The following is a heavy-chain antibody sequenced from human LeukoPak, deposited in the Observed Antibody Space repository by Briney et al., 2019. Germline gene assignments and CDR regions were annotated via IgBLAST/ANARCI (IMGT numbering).Heavy chain of an antibody. V-gene: IGHV3-23*01. Sequence: PGGSLRLSCAASGFTFSSYAMTWVRQAPGEGLEWVSGISGSGGSTDYADSVKGQFTVSRENSKKTLYLQMNSLRAEDTAVYYCVRGFMGPDYWGQGALVTVSS. J-gene: IGHJ4*02. CDR1: GFTFSSYA. CDR2: ISGSGGST. CDR3: VRGFMGPDY.